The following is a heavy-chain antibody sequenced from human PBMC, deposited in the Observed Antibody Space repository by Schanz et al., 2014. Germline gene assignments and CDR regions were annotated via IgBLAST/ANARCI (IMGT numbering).Heavy chain of an antibody. J-gene: IGHJ3*02. CDR3: ARRISHYDFLTGHSPLGPFDI. V-gene: IGHV3-30*04. D-gene: IGHD3-9*01. CDR1: GFNFSTYA. Sequence: VQLVESGGGLVQPGGSLRLSCAASGFNFSTYALHWVRQAPGKGLEWVAFTWYDGTDQAYAGSVKDRFTVSRDNSKNTLYLQLNSLATDDTAVYYCARRISHYDFLTGHSPLGPFDIWGQGTMVTVSS. CDR2: TWYDGTDQ.